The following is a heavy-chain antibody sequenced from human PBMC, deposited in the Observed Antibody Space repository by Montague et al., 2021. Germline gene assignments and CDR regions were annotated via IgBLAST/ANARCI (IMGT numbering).Heavy chain of an antibody. CDR1: GFTFSSYT. J-gene: IGHJ4*02. CDR3: ASLPYSSAWPYYFDH. CDR2: IRSSSLYI. V-gene: IGHV3-21*01. D-gene: IGHD6-19*01. Sequence: SLRLSCAASGFTFSSYTINWVRQAPGKGLEWVSSIRSSSLYIDYADSVKGRFTISRDNAKNSLYLQMNSLRAEDTAVYYCASLPYSSAWPYYFDHWGQGTLVTVSS.